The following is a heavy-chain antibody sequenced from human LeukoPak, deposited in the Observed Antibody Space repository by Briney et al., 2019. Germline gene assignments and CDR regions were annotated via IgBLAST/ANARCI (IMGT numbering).Heavy chain of an antibody. CDR1: GYSFTRYW. D-gene: IGHD1-1*01. V-gene: IGHV5-51*03. CDR3: ARLVGRTGTTDFDY. J-gene: IGHJ4*02. Sequence: GESLKISCKGSGYSFTRYWIGWVRQMPGRGLEWMGIIYPGESDTRYSPSFQGQVTISADKSISTAYLQWSSLKASDTAMYYCARLVGRTGTTDFDYWGQGTLVTVSS. CDR2: IYPGESDT.